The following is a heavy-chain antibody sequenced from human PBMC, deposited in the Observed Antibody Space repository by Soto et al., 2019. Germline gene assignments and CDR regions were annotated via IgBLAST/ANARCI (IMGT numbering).Heavy chain of an antibody. D-gene: IGHD2-15*01. CDR1: GYTFTSYG. CDR2: ISAYNGNT. J-gene: IGHJ6*02. Sequence: QVQLVQSGAEVKKPGASVKVSCKASGYTFTSYGISWVRQAPGQGLEWMGWISAYNGNTNYAQKLQGRVTMTTDTTTSPAYVALRFLRSDATTVDYCAIDWDVVVVAAVIGMDVWGQGPTVTVSS. V-gene: IGHV1-18*01. CDR3: AIDWDVVVVAAVIGMDV.